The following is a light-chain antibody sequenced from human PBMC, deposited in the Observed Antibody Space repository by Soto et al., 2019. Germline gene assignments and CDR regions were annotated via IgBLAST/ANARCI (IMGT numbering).Light chain of an antibody. CDR3: QQYGGSPIT. J-gene: IGKJ5*01. CDR1: QSVTTR. V-gene: IGKV3-20*01. CDR2: GAS. Sequence: IVLTQSTGTLSLSPGERVTLSCRASQSVTTRLAWYQHKPGQAPTLLMSGASNRASGVPVRFSGSGSGTDFTLTITRLQPEDFALYYCQQYGGSPITFGLGTLLAI.